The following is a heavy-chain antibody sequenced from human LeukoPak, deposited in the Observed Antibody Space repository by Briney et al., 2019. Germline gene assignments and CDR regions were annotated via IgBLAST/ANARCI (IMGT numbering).Heavy chain of an antibody. CDR1: GFIFSDYA. J-gene: IGHJ4*02. CDR3: ARVGYSSGKYYFFDF. D-gene: IGHD1-26*01. CDR2: IRSKAYGGTS. V-gene: IGHV3-49*04. Sequence: GGSLRLSCTTSGFIFSDYAVSWVRQAPGKGLEWVGFIRSKAYGGTSDYAASLKGRSTISRDDSRSIAYLQMNSLQTEDTAVYYCARVGYSSGKYYFFDFWGQGTLVTVSS.